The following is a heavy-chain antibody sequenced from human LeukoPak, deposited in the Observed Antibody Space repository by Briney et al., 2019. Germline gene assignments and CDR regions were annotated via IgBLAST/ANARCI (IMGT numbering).Heavy chain of an antibody. CDR2: INPSGSST. CDR3: ARGHAGGNHRNYYMDV. CDR1: GYTFTTYY. D-gene: IGHD1-14*01. Sequence: ASVKVSCKSSGYTFTTYYIHWVRQAPGQGLEWMGMINPSGSSTTYAQKFQGRVTMTRDTAINTAYMELSSLTSDDTAVYYCARGHAGGNHRNYYMDVWGKGTTVTVSS. J-gene: IGHJ6*03. V-gene: IGHV1-46*01.